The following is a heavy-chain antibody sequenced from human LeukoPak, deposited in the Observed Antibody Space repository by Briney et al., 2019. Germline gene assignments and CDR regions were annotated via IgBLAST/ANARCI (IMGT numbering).Heavy chain of an antibody. D-gene: IGHD2-21*02. V-gene: IGHV4-39*07. CDR1: GGSISSSSYY. CDR3: ARERMVVVTAIRTTNGFDP. J-gene: IGHJ5*02. CDR2: IYYSEST. Sequence: PSETLSVTCTVSGGSISSSSYYWRWIRPPPGKGLEWIVSIYYSESTYYNPSLKSRDTITAETPKTQFSLNLSSVTAAATAVYYCARERMVVVTAIRTTNGFDPWGQGTLVTVSS.